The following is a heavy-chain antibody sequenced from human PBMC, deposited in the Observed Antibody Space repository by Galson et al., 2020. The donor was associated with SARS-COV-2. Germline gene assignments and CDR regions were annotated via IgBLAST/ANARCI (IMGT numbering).Heavy chain of an antibody. CDR3: ARGGYYGGNPGFDY. V-gene: IGHV4-59*01. J-gene: IGHJ4*02. CDR1: GGSISSYY. Sequence: SETLSLTCTVSGGSISSYYWSWIRQPPGKGLEWIGYIYYSGSTNYNPSLKSRVTISVDTSKNQFSLKLSSVTAADTAVYYCARGGYYGGNPGFDYWGQGTLVTVSS. D-gene: IGHD4-17*01. CDR2: IYYSGST.